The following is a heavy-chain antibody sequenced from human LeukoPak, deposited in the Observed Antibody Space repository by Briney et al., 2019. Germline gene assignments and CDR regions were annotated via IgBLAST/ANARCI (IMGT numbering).Heavy chain of an antibody. J-gene: IGHJ4*02. CDR1: GFTFSSYA. D-gene: IGHD2-15*01. Sequence: GGSLRLSCAASGFTFSSYAMSWVRQAPGKGLEWVSAISGSGGSTYYADPVKGRFTISRDNSKNTLYLQMNSLRAEDTAVYYCAKGTPSYCSGGSCYSDYFDYWGQGTLVTVSS. V-gene: IGHV3-23*01. CDR3: AKGTPSYCSGGSCYSDYFDY. CDR2: ISGSGGST.